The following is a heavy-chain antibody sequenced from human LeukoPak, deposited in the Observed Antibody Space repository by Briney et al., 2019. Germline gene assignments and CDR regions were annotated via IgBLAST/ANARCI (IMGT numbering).Heavy chain of an antibody. D-gene: IGHD6-13*01. CDR1: GYTLNTYG. Sequence: GASVKVSCKASGYTLNTYGISWVRQAPGQGLEWMGSISAYNGNTNYAQKLQGRVTLTTDTSTSTAYLELRSLRSDDTAVYYCARVGIPPHYYMDVWGKGTTVTVSS. J-gene: IGHJ6*03. CDR2: ISAYNGNT. CDR3: ARVGIPPHYYMDV. V-gene: IGHV1-18*01.